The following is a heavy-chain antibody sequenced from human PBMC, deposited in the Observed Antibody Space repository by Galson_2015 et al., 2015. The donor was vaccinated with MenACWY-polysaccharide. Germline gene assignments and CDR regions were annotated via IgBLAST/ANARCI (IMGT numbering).Heavy chain of an antibody. CDR3: VRDEGRDHFKS. CDR2: ISTTTGTP. D-gene: IGHD3-3*02. CDR1: GYWFTGPS. Sequence: SVKVSCKAHGYWFTGPSINWVRQAPGRGLEWMGWISTTTGTPTYAQDFTGRFVFSLDASVSTTYLLINSLEAGDTAVYFCVRDEGRDHFKSWGQGTLVIVSS. V-gene: IGHV7-4-1*02. J-gene: IGHJ4*02.